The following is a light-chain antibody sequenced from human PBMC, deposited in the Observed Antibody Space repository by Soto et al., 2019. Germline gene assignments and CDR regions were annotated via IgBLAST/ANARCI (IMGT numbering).Light chain of an antibody. CDR2: SND. Sequence: QSVLTQPPSASGTPGQRVTISCSGSSSNIETNTVNWYQQLPGTAPKLLIYSNDQRPSGVPDRFSGSKSGTSASLAISGLQSEDEADYYCAAWDDSLNSAVFGGGTQLTV. V-gene: IGLV1-44*01. CDR3: AAWDDSLNSAV. J-gene: IGLJ7*01. CDR1: SSNIETNT.